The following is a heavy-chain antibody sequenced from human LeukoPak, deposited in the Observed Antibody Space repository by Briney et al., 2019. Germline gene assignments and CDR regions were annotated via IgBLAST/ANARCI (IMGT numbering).Heavy chain of an antibody. Sequence: PGGSLRLSCAASGFALSSHWMTWVRQVPGRGPEWVANVNRDGSETYYLDSVKGRFTISKDNAKNSLYLQMNSLRAEDTAVYYCAKASGDSSGYYLDAFDIWGQGTMVTVSS. CDR3: AKASGDSSGYYLDAFDI. V-gene: IGHV3-7*03. J-gene: IGHJ3*02. CDR2: VNRDGSET. D-gene: IGHD3-22*01. CDR1: GFALSSHW.